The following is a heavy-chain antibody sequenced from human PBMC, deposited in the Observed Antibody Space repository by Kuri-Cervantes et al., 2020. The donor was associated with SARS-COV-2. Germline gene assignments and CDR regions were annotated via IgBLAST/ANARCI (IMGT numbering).Heavy chain of an antibody. Sequence: GESLKSSCAASGFTFSSYAMSWVRQAPGKGLEWVSAISGSGGSTYYADSVKGRFTISRDNSKNTLYLQMNSLRAEDTAVYYCAKGEYQLLYGGISGCYYGMDVWGQGTTVTVSS. CDR1: GFTFSSYA. V-gene: IGHV3-23*01. CDR2: ISGSGGST. J-gene: IGHJ6*02. D-gene: IGHD2-2*02. CDR3: AKGEYQLLYGGISGCYYGMDV.